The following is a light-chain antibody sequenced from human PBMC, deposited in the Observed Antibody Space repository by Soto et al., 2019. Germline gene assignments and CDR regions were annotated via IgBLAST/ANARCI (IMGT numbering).Light chain of an antibody. Sequence: IQMTQSPSSLSATVVDRVSITCRASENIGNYLAWFQQKPGKAPKLLIYRASSLQSGVPSRFSGSGSGTDFTLTISRLQPDDFATYYCHQSYSSPLTFGPGTTVD. CDR3: HQSYSSPLT. CDR2: RAS. CDR1: ENIGNY. V-gene: IGKV1-39*01. J-gene: IGKJ3*01.